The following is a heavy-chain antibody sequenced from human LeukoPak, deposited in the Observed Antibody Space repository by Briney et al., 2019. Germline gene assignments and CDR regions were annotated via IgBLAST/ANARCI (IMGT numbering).Heavy chain of an antibody. V-gene: IGHV3-30-3*01. J-gene: IGHJ4*02. CDR3: ARSLWFATTNFDY. CDR1: GFTFSSYA. Sequence: GGSLRLSCAASGFTFSSYAMHWVRQTPGKGLEWVAVISHEGSNKYYADSVKGRFTISRDNSMHTLYLQMNSLRVEDTAIYYCARSLWFATTNFDYWGQGSLVTVSS. D-gene: IGHD3-10*01. CDR2: ISHEGSNK.